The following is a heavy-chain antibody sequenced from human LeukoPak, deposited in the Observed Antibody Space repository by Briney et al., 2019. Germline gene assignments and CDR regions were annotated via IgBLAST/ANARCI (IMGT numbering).Heavy chain of an antibody. V-gene: IGHV1-2*06. Sequence: GASVKVSCKASGYTFTGYYMHWVRQAPGQGLEWMGRLNPNSGGTNYAQKFQGRVTMTRDTSISTAYMELSRLRSDDTAVYYCARDGVAPPNLVEAPNAFDIWGQGTMVTVSS. CDR1: GYTFTGYY. D-gene: IGHD1-26*01. CDR2: LNPNSGGT. J-gene: IGHJ3*02. CDR3: ARDGVAPPNLVEAPNAFDI.